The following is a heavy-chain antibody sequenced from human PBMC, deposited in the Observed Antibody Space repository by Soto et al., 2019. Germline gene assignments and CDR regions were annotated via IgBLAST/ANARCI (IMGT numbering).Heavy chain of an antibody. CDR1: GFTCGGCT. D-gene: IGHD2-15*01. CDR2: SSSDCYGGET. V-gene: IGHV3-49*03. J-gene: IGHJ4*02. Sequence: SLRRSCTASGFTCGGCTMIRFRQAPGHEMEWVGFSSSDCYGGETESAASVKGRFTISRDDSTSIAYLQMNSLKTEDTAVYYSTRDSRAYCSGGSCYYFDHWGQGTMVTVSS. CDR3: TRDSRAYCSGGSCYYFDH.